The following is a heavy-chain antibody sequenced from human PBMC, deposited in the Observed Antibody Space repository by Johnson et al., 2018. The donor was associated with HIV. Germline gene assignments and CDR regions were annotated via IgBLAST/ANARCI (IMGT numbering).Heavy chain of an antibody. D-gene: IGHD3-22*01. J-gene: IGHJ3*02. CDR2: ISYDGSNK. CDR1: GFTFSSYA. CDR3: ANYYDSSGYLNPDAFDI. Sequence: QVQLVESGGGVVQPGRSLRLSCAASGFTFSSYAMHWVRQAPGKGLEWVAVISYDGSNKYYADSVKGRFTISRDISKNTLYLQMNSLRAEDTALYSCANYYDSSGYLNPDAFDIWGQGTMVTVSS. V-gene: IGHV3-30*04.